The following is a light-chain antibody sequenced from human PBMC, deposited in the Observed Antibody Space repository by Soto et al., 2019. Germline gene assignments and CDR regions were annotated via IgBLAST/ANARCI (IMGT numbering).Light chain of an antibody. CDR3: QHYDTFSWA. CDR2: KAS. J-gene: IGKJ1*01. V-gene: IGKV1-5*03. Sequence: DIQMTQSPSTLSASVGDRVTITCRASQTIDSWLAWYQQRPGKPPNLLIYKASTLASGVPSTFSGSGSGTEFTLTISSLQPDDFATYFCQHYDTFSWAFGQGTKVDI. CDR1: QTIDSW.